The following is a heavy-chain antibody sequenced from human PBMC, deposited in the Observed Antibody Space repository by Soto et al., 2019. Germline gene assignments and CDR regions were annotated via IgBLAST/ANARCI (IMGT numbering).Heavy chain of an antibody. J-gene: IGHJ4*02. D-gene: IGHD3-22*01. CDR3: ARGRMYYYYSSGYYFDY. V-gene: IGHV4-30-4*01. CDR2: IYYSGST. CDR1: GGSISSGDYY. Sequence: QVQLQESGPGLVKPSQTLSLTCTVSGGSISSGDYYWSWIRQPPGKGLEWIGYIYYSGSTYYNPSLKSRVTISVDTAKNQFSLKLSSVTAADTAVYYCARGRMYYYYSSGYYFDYWGQGTLVTVSS.